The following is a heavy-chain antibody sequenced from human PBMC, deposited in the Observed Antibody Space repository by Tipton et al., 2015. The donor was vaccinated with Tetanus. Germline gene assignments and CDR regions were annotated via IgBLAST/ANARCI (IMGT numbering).Heavy chain of an antibody. CDR2: IYYSGST. D-gene: IGHD6-13*01. CDR1: GGSISSYY. V-gene: IGHV4-59*01. Sequence: TLSLTCTVSGGSISSYYWSWIRQPPGKGLEWIGYIYYSGSTNYNPSLKSRVTISVDTSKNQFSLKLSSVTAADTAVYYCARSEQQLVRGYYYYYYMDVWGKGTTVPVSS. CDR3: ARSEQQLVRGYYYYYYMDV. J-gene: IGHJ6*03.